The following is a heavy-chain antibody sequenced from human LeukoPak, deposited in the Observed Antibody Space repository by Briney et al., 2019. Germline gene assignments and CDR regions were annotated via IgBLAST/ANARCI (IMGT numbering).Heavy chain of an antibody. D-gene: IGHD3-22*01. CDR3: ATTYYYDSSGYYRDY. CDR1: GGSISSGSCY. V-gene: IGHV4-61*02. Sequence: SQTLSLTCTVSGGSISSGSCYWSWIRQPAGKGLEWIGRIYTSGSTNYNPSLKSRVTISVDTSKNQFSLKLSSVTAADTTVYYCATTYYYDSSGYYRDYWGQGTLVTVSS. J-gene: IGHJ4*02. CDR2: IYTSGST.